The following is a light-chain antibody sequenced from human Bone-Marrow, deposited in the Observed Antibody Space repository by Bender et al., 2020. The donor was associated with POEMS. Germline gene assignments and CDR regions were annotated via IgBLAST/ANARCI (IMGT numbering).Light chain of an antibody. CDR1: SSDVGGYNY. CDR3: TSYAGSRSYV. J-gene: IGLJ1*01. CDR2: EVT. Sequence: QSALTQTASVSGSPGQSITISCTGSSSDVGGYNYVSWYQQYPGKAPKLIIYEVTKRPSGVPDRFSGSKSGNMASLTVSGLQTEDEADYYCTSYAGSRSYVFGTGTKVTVL. V-gene: IGLV2-8*01.